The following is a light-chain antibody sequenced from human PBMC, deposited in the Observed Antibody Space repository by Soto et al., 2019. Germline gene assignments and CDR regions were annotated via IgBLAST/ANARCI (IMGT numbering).Light chain of an antibody. J-gene: IGKJ2*01. CDR3: QQSYNAPRT. Sequence: DIQMTQSPSTLSASVGDRVTITCRASQSVSVWLAWYQQKPGKAPKLLIYDSSTLRSGVPSRFSGSGSGTDFTLTISSLQPEDFATYYCQQSYNAPRTCGQGTRLEIE. CDR1: QSVSVW. CDR2: DSS. V-gene: IGKV1-39*01.